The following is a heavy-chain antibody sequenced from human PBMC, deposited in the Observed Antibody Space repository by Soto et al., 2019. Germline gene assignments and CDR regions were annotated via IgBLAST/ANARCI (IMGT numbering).Heavy chain of an antibody. D-gene: IGHD1-26*01. CDR1: AFTFSTYA. Sequence: GGSLRLSCAASAFTFSTYAMNWVRQAPGKGLEWVSAISGGGGSTYYADSVKGRVTISRDNSKNTLYLQMNSQRAEDTAVYYCAKVSLGALTFTDYYYYGLDVWGQGTTVTVSS. CDR3: AKVSLGALTFTDYYYYGLDV. CDR2: ISGGGGST. J-gene: IGHJ6*02. V-gene: IGHV3-23*01.